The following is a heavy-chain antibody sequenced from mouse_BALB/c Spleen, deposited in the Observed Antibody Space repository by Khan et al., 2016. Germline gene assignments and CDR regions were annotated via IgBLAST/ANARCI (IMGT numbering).Heavy chain of an antibody. J-gene: IGHJ4*01. CDR2: IWRGGST. CDR3: AISNYDVGYYAMDY. V-gene: IGHV2-5-1*01. CDR1: GFSLTSYG. D-gene: IGHD2-4*01. Sequence: VELKQSGPSLVQPSQSLSITCTVSGFSLTSYGVHWVRQSPGKGLEWLGVIWRGGSTDYNAAFMSRLSITKDNSKSQVFFKMNSLQADDTAIYYCAISNYDVGYYAMDYWGQGTSVTVSS.